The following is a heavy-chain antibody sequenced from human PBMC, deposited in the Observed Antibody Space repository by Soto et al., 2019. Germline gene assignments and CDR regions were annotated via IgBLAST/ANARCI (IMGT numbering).Heavy chain of an antibody. D-gene: IGHD2-2*01. J-gene: IGHJ3*02. Sequence: QVQLQQWGAGLLKPSETLSLTCAVSGGSFSTYYWTWIRQTPGKGLEWIGEISHSGSTNYKPSLKSRVTISADPSKKQFSLNLTSVTDADSGVYYCARGECSSNYCFTRWALDIWGQGTVVTVSS. CDR1: GGSFSTYY. CDR2: ISHSGST. CDR3: ARGECSSNYCFTRWALDI. V-gene: IGHV4-34*01.